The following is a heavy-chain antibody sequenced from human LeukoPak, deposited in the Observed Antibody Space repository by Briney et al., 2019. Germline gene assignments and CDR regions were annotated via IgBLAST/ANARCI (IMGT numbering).Heavy chain of an antibody. CDR1: GGSFSGYY. CDR3: ARRGYYYYYYGMDV. J-gene: IGHJ6*02. Sequence: SETLSLTCAVSGGSFSGYYWTWIRQPPGKGLEWIGEINHSGSTNYNPSLKSRVTISVDTSKNQFSLKLSSVTAADTAVYYCARRGYYYYYYGMDVWGQGTTVTVSS. V-gene: IGHV4-34*01. CDR2: INHSGST. D-gene: IGHD3-22*01.